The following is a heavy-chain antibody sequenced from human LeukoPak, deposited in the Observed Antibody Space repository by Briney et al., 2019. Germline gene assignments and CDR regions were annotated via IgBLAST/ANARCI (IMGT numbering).Heavy chain of an antibody. D-gene: IGHD2-15*01. CDR1: GFTFSSYL. CDR3: ARNVLPGYFDY. V-gene: IGHV3-74*01. CDR2: INSDGSST. J-gene: IGHJ4*02. Sequence: PGGSLRLSCAASGFTFSSYLMHWVRQAPGKGLVWVSRINSDGSSTSYADSVKGRFTISRDNAKNTLYLQMNSLRAEDTAVYYCARNVLPGYFDYWGQGTMVTVSS.